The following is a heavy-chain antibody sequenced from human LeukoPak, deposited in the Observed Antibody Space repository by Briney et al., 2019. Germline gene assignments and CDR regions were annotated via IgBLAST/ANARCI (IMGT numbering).Heavy chain of an antibody. CDR3: ARGPVAVAGTMYYYGMDV. J-gene: IGHJ6*02. CDR2: ISSGSSTI. Sequence: PGGSLRLSCAASGFTFSSYSMNWVRQAPGKGLEWVSYISSGSSTIYYADSVKGRFTISRDNAKNSLYLQMNSLRAEDTAVYYCARGPVAVAGTMYYYGMDVWGQGTTVTVSS. CDR1: GFTFSSYS. V-gene: IGHV3-48*01. D-gene: IGHD6-19*01.